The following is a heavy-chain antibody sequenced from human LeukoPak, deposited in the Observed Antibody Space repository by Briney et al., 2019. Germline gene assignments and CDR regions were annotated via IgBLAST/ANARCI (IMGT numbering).Heavy chain of an antibody. D-gene: IGHD1-26*01. CDR3: ARGPANSGSYPMPFDY. CDR2: ISSNGGST. J-gene: IGHJ4*02. CDR1: GFTFSSYA. V-gene: IGHV3-64*01. Sequence: GGSLRLSCAASGFTFSSYAMHWVRQAPGKGLEYVSAISSNGGSTYYANSVKGRFTISRDNSKNTLYLQMGSLRAEGMAVYYCARGPANSGSYPMPFDYWGQGTLVTVSS.